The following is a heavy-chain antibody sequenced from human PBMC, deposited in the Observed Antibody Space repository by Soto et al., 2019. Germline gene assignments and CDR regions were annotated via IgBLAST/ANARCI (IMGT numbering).Heavy chain of an antibody. D-gene: IGHD3-3*02. CDR1: GGTFSSYS. J-gene: IGHJ4*02. V-gene: IGHV1-69*01. CDR2: IIPAYGTT. Sequence: QVQLVQSGAEMKKPGSSVKVSCKASGGTFSSYSFTWVRQAPGQGLEWMGGIIPAYGTTKNAKKFQGRVTITADEATSTAFMELTSLRSEDTAVYYCARASIFGVLIKGYYFDHWGQGTLVTVSS. CDR3: ARASIFGVLIKGYYFDH.